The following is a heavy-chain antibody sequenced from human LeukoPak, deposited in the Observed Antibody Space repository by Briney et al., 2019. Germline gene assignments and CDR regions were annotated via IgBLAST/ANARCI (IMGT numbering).Heavy chain of an antibody. D-gene: IGHD6-13*01. Sequence: GGSLRLSCAASGFTFSSYWMSGVRQAPGKGLEWVANIKQDGSEKYYVDSVKGRFTISRDNAKNSLYLQMNSLRAEDTAVYYCARDFGSSWSGGDYGMDVWGQGTTVTVSS. CDR2: IKQDGSEK. V-gene: IGHV3-7*01. CDR1: GFTFSSYW. CDR3: ARDFGSSWSGGDYGMDV. J-gene: IGHJ6*02.